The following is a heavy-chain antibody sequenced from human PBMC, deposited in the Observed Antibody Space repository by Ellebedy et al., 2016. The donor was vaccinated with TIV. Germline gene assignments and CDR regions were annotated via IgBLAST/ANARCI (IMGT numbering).Heavy chain of an antibody. V-gene: IGHV5-51*01. J-gene: IGHJ3*02. CDR1: GYSSSNYW. D-gene: IGHD6-19*01. CDR2: IYPGDSDT. Sequence: GESLKISCQGFGYSSSNYWIGWVRQMPGKGLEWMGIIYPGDSDTRYSPSFQGQVTISADKSSSTAYVQWSSLKASDTAMYYCASPGSSGYYSAFGIWGQGTMVTVSS. CDR3: ASPGSSGYYSAFGI.